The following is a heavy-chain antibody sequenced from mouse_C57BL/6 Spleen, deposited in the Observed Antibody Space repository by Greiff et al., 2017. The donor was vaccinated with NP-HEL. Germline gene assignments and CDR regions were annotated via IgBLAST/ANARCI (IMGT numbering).Heavy chain of an antibody. V-gene: IGHV5-6*01. Sequence: EVKLMESGGDLVKPGGSLKLSCAASGFTFSSYGMSWVRQTPDKRLEWVATISSGGSYTYYPDSVKGRFTISRDNAKNTLYLQMSSLKSEDTAMYYCARASPPFDYWGQGTTLTVSS. CDR3: ARASPPFDY. J-gene: IGHJ2*01. D-gene: IGHD6-1*01. CDR2: ISSGGSYT. CDR1: GFTFSSYG.